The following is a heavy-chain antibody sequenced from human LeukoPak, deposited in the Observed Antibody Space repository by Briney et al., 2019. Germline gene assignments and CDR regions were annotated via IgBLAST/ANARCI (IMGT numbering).Heavy chain of an antibody. Sequence: PGGSLRLSCAASGFTFDDYAMHWVRQAPGKGLEWVSLISWDGGSTYYADSVKGRFTISRDNSKNTLYLQMNSLRAEDTAVYYCAKNKGVYDYVWGSYRPTWGQGTLVTVSS. CDR3: AKNKGVYDYVWGSYRPT. J-gene: IGHJ5*02. CDR1: GFTFDDYA. D-gene: IGHD3-16*02. V-gene: IGHV3-43D*03. CDR2: ISWDGGST.